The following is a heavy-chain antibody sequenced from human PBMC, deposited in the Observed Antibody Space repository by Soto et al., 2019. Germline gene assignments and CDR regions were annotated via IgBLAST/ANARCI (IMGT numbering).Heavy chain of an antibody. CDR2: IDSGGST. Sequence: LRLSCAASEFTVSSNYMIWVRQAPGKGLECVSVIDSGGSTYYADSVKGRFTISTDNSKNTLYLEMNSLRAEDTAVYYCARAPTVTRTLDVWGPGTTVTVSS. J-gene: IGHJ6*02. CDR1: EFTVSSNY. CDR3: ARAPTVTRTLDV. V-gene: IGHV3-53*01. D-gene: IGHD4-4*01.